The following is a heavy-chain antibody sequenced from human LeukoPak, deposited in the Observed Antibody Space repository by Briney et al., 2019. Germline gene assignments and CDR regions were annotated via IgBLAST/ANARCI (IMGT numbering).Heavy chain of an antibody. D-gene: IGHD3-22*01. CDR1: GGSISSGGYY. Sequence: SQTLSLTCTVSGGSISSGGYYWSWIRQHPGKGLEWIGYIYYSGSTYYNPSLKSRVTISVDTSKNQFSLKLSSVTAADTAVYYCARSYYYDSSGWSQYFDYWGQGTLVTVSS. V-gene: IGHV4-31*03. CDR3: ARSYYYDSSGWSQYFDY. CDR2: IYYSGST. J-gene: IGHJ4*02.